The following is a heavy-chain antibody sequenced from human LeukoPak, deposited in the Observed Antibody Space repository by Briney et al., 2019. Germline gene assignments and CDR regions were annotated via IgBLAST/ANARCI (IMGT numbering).Heavy chain of an antibody. V-gene: IGHV3-21*01. CDR1: GFTFSSYS. D-gene: IGHD3-9*01. J-gene: IGHJ4*02. Sequence: GSLRLSCAASGFTFSSYSMNWVRQAPGKGLEWVSSISSSSSYIYYADSVKGRFTISRDNAKNSLYLQMNSLRAEDTAVYYCGRDGLTAYYDISTGYYTAGGGDYWGQGTLVTVSS. CDR3: GRDGLTAYYDISTGYYTAGGGDY. CDR2: ISSSSSYI.